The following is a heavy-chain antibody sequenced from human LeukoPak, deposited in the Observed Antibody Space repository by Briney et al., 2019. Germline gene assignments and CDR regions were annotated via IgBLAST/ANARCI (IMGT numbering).Heavy chain of an antibody. Sequence: SVKVSCKASGGTFSSYAISWVRQAPGQGLEWMGGIIPIFGTANYAQKFQGRVTITADESTSTAYMELSSLRSEDTAVYYCARQSLAARPGSYYYGMDVWGQGTTVTVSS. CDR2: IIPIFGTA. V-gene: IGHV1-69*13. CDR3: ARQSLAARPGSYYYGMDV. J-gene: IGHJ6*02. D-gene: IGHD6-6*01. CDR1: GGTFSSYA.